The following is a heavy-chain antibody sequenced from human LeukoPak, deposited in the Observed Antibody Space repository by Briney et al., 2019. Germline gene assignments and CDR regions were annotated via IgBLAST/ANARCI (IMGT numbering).Heavy chain of an antibody. CDR2: ISWDGGST. CDR1: GFTFDDYT. V-gene: IGHV3-43*01. CDR3: ARAGYDFWSGYFFDY. Sequence: GGSLRLSCAASGFTFDDYTMHWVGQAPGKGLEWVSLISWDGGSTYYADSVKGRFTISRDNSKNSLYLQMNSLRTEDTALYYCARAGYDFWSGYFFDYWGQGTLVTVSS. J-gene: IGHJ4*02. D-gene: IGHD3-3*01.